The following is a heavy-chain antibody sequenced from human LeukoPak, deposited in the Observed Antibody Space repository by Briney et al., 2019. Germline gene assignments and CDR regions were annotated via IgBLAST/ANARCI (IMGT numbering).Heavy chain of an antibody. Sequence: ASMKVSCKASGYTFTGYYMHWVRQAPGQGLEWMGWINPNSGGTNYAQKFQGWVTMTRDTSISTAYMELSRLRSDDTAVYYCARDTRGYSSSWYWDYWGQGTLVTVSS. D-gene: IGHD6-13*01. CDR3: ARDTRGYSSSWYWDY. CDR2: INPNSGGT. J-gene: IGHJ4*02. CDR1: GYTFTGYY. V-gene: IGHV1-2*04.